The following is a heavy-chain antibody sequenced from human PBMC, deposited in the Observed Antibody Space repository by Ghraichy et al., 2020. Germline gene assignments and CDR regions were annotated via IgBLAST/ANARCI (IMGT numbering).Heavy chain of an antibody. Sequence: TLSLTCTVSGGSISSGGYYWSWIRQHPGKGLEWIGYIYYSGSTYYNPSLKSRVTISVDTSKNQFSLKLSSVTAADTAVYYCARDGWLRSGGWFDPWGQGTLVTVSS. CDR3: ARDGWLRSGGWFDP. J-gene: IGHJ5*02. D-gene: IGHD5-12*01. CDR2: IYYSGST. CDR1: GGSISSGGYY. V-gene: IGHV4-31*03.